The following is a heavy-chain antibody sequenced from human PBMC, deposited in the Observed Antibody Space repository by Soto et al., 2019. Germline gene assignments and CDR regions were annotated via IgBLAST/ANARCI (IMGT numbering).Heavy chain of an antibody. CDR2: ISAYNGNT. Sequence: QVQLVQSGAEVKKPGASVKVSCKASGYTFTSYGISWVRQAPGQGLEWMGWISAYNGNTNYAQKLQGRVTMTTDTSTSTAYMERRSRRSDDTAVYYCARVGGGIITMIVADYFDSWGQGTLVTVSS. CDR1: GYTFTSYG. D-gene: IGHD3-22*01. J-gene: IGHJ4*02. CDR3: ARVGGGIITMIVADYFDS. V-gene: IGHV1-18*04.